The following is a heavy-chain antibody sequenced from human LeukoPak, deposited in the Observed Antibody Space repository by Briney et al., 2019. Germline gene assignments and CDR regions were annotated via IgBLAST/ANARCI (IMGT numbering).Heavy chain of an antibody. CDR1: GYTFTGYY. CDR3: ARSTHSSSWDERGNWFDP. CDR2: INPNSGGT. J-gene: IGHJ5*02. V-gene: IGHV1-2*04. Sequence: ASVTVSCKASGYTFTGYYMHWVRQAPGQGLEWMGWINPNSGGTNYAQKFQGWVTMTRYTSISTAYMELSRLRSDDTAVYYCARSTHSSSWDERGNWFDPWGQGTLVTVSS. D-gene: IGHD6-13*01.